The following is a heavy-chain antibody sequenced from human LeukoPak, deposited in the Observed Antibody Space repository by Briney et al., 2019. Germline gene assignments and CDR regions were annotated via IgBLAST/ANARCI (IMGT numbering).Heavy chain of an antibody. CDR2: IYYSGST. J-gene: IGHJ4*02. D-gene: IGHD5-18*01. CDR3: ARDLRGYSGSLDY. CDR1: GDSLTSHSYY. V-gene: IGHV4-61*01. Sequence: SETLSLTCTVSGDSLTSHSYYWGWIRQPPGKGLEWIGYIYYSGSTNYNPSLKSRVTISVDTSKNQFSLKLSSVTAADTAVYYCARDLRGYSGSLDYWGQGTLVTVSS.